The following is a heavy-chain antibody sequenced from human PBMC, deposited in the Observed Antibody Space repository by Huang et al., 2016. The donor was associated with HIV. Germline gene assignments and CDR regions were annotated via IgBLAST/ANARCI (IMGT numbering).Heavy chain of an antibody. D-gene: IGHD6-13*01. Sequence: QLHLQESGQGQVKPSVSLSPTCTVSGDFVSSTNYYWGWIRQSPGKGLEWGGSVYRSVITNNTPALKRRVTLSVTTSRNRFSLRLNSVTAADTAVYYCASQHIGAAATWFWGRGTQVAVSS. CDR1: GDFVSSTNYY. CDR3: ASQHIGAAATWF. V-gene: IGHV4-39*01. J-gene: IGHJ4*02. CDR2: VYRSVIT.